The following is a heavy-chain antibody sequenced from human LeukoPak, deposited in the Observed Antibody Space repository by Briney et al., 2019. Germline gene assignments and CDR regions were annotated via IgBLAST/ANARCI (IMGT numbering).Heavy chain of an antibody. D-gene: IGHD6-6*01. Sequence: SQTLSLTCAISGDSIFTNNVAWNWIRQSPWRGLEWLGRTYYRSKWSFDYAVSVKSRITINADTSKNQFSLQLSSVTPEDTAVYYCARGKYTSFDNWGQGTLVTVSS. J-gene: IGHJ4*02. CDR1: GDSIFTNNVA. V-gene: IGHV6-1*01. CDR2: TYYRSKWSF. CDR3: ARGKYTSFDN.